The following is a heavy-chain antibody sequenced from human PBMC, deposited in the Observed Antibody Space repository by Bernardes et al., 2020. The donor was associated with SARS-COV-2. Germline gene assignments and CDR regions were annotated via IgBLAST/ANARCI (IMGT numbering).Heavy chain of an antibody. J-gene: IGHJ6*02. CDR1: GFTFITYA. Sequence: GGSLRLSCAASGFTFITYAMIWVRQAPGKGLEWVSGISASGGSTFYADSVKGRFTISRDNSKNTLYLQMNSLRAEDTAVYYCARTAPTIAAAGYYYYYYGMDVWGQGTTVTVSS. D-gene: IGHD6-13*01. CDR3: ARTAPTIAAAGYYYYYYGMDV. CDR2: ISASGGST. V-gene: IGHV3-23*01.